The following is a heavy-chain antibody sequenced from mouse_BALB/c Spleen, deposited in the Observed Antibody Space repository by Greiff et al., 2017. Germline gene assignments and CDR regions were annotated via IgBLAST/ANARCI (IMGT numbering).Heavy chain of an antibody. J-gene: IGHJ4*01. CDR1: GFTFSSST. CDR3: ARYYRYDVGAMDY. CDR2: ISNGGGST. Sequence: EVQLVESGGGLVQPGGSLKLSCAASGFTFSSSTMSWVRQTPEKRLEWVAYISNGGGSTYYPDTVKGRFTISRDNAKNTLYLQMSSLKSEDTAMYYCARYYRYDVGAMDYWGQGTSVTVSS. V-gene: IGHV5-12-2*01. D-gene: IGHD2-14*01.